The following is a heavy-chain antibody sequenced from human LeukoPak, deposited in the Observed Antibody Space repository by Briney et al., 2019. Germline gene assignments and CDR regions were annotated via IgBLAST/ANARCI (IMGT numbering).Heavy chain of an antibody. CDR3: TRDFSSGD. J-gene: IGHJ4*02. Sequence: PGGSLRLSCAASGFTFSSYSMNWVRQAPGKGLEWVSYISGRSSTKYYADSVKGRFTISRDNAENSLYLQMNSLRAEDTAIYYCTRDFSSGDWGQGTLVTVSS. V-gene: IGHV3-48*01. CDR2: ISGRSSTK. CDR1: GFTFSSYS. D-gene: IGHD3-3*01.